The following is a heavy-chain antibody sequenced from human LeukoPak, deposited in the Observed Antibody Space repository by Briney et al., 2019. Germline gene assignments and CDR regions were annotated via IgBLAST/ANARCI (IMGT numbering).Heavy chain of an antibody. CDR2: IYYSGST. Sequence: SQTLSLTCTVSGGSISSGDYYWSWIRQPPGKGLEWIGYIYYSGSTYYNPSLKSRVTISVDTSKNQFSLKLSSVTAADTAVYYCARRHSRYHYYGMDVWGQGTTVTVSS. CDR3: ARRHSRYHYYGMDV. V-gene: IGHV4-30-4*01. CDR1: GGSISSGDYY. J-gene: IGHJ6*02.